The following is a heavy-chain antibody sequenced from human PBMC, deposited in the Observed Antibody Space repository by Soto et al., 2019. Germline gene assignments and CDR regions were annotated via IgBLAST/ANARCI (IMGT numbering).Heavy chain of an antibody. CDR2: IYYSGST. V-gene: IGHV4-59*01. J-gene: IGHJ6*03. CDR1: GGSISSYY. Sequence: SETLCLTCTVSGGSISSYYWSWIRQPPGKGLEWIGYIYYSGSTNYNPSLKSRVTISVDTSKNQFSLKLSSVTAADTAVYYCARLPNYYMDVWGKGTTVTVSS. CDR3: ARLPNYYMDV.